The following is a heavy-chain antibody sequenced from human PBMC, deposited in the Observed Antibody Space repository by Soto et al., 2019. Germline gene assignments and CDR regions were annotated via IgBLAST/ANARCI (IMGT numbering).Heavy chain of an antibody. V-gene: IGHV4-59*08. D-gene: IGHD4-17*01. J-gene: IGHJ4*02. CDR1: GGSISSYY. Sequence: QVQLQESGPGLVKPSETLSLTCTVSGGSISSYYWCWIRQPPGKGLAWIGYIYYSGRTNYNPSLKSRVIISADTSKNQIPLWVSSVTAADTAVYYCARRYGGTRDYWGQGTLVTVSS. CDR3: ARRYGGTRDY. CDR2: IYYSGRT.